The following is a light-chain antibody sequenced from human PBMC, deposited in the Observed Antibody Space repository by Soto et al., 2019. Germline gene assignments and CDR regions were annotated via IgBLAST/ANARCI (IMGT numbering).Light chain of an antibody. CDR1: QDISNY. CDR3: QQYDNLPT. V-gene: IGKV1-33*01. J-gene: IGKJ5*01. CDR2: DES. Sequence: DIQMTQSPSSLSATVRDRVTITCQASQDISNYLNWYQQKPGKAPKLLNYDESNLETGIPSRISGSGSGTDFTFTISSLQPEDIATYYCQQYDNLPTFSQGT.